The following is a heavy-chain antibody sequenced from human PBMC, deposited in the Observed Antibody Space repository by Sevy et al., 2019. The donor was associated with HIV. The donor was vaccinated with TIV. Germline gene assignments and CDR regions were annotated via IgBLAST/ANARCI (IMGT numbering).Heavy chain of an antibody. V-gene: IGHV1-46*01. Sequence: ASVKVSCKASGYTFTSNYMHWVRQAPGQGLEWMGIINPSGVSASYAQKFQGRDTVTRDTSTSTVYMELSSLRSEDTAVYYCARDRAAAGKKYYYYGMDVWGQGTTVTVSS. CDR3: ARDRAAAGKKYYYYGMDV. CDR2: INPSGVSA. D-gene: IGHD6-13*01. CDR1: GYTFTSNY. J-gene: IGHJ6*02.